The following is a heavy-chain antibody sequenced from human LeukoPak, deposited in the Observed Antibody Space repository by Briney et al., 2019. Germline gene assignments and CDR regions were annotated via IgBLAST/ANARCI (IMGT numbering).Heavy chain of an antibody. CDR3: ARGQGIGYYYDSSGIGYFDY. Sequence: GRPLRLSCAASGFTFSSYAMHWVRQAPGKGLEWVAVISYDGSNKCYADSVKGRFTISRDNSKNTLYLQMNSLGAEDTAVYYCARGQGIGYYYDSSGIGYFDYWGQGTLVTVSS. V-gene: IGHV3-30-3*01. CDR1: GFTFSSYA. D-gene: IGHD3-22*01. CDR2: ISYDGSNK. J-gene: IGHJ4*02.